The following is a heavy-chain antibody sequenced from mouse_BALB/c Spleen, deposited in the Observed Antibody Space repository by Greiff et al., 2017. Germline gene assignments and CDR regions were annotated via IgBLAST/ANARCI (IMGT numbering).Heavy chain of an antibody. CDR2: IDPETGGT. V-gene: IGHV1-15*01. CDR3: TRSLTTATNYYAMDY. D-gene: IGHD1-2*01. Sequence: QVQLKESGAELVRPGASVTLSCKASGYTFTDYEMHWVKQTPVHGLEWIGAIDPETGGTAYNQKFKGKATLTADKSSSTAYMELRSLTSEDSAVYYCTRSLTTATNYYAMDYWGQGTSVTVSS. CDR1: GYTFTDYE. J-gene: IGHJ4*01.